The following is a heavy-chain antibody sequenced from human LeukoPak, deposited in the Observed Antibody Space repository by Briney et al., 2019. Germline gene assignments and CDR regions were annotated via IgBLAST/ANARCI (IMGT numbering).Heavy chain of an antibody. CDR3: ARDRIGTLGYYCMDV. CDR1: GGSISSYY. V-gene: IGHV4-59*01. D-gene: IGHD1-1*01. CDR2: IYYSGST. Sequence: SETLSLTCTVSGGSISSYYWSWIRQPPGKGLEWIGYIYYSGSTNYNPSLKSRVTISVDTSKNQFSLKLSSVTAADTAVYYCARDRIGTLGYYCMDVWGKGTTVTVSS. J-gene: IGHJ6*03.